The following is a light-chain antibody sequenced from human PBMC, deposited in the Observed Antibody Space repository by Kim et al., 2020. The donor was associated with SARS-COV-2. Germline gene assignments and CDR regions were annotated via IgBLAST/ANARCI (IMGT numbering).Light chain of an antibody. CDR2: DAS. J-gene: IGKJ5*01. Sequence: AIQMTQSPSSLSASIGDRVTFTCRASQAINSDLAWYYQRPGTTPRLLINDASRLESGVPSRFSGSGSGTEFTLTISSLQPEDFATYYCQQFNNYPFTFGQETRLEIK. CDR3: QQFNNYPFT. V-gene: IGKV1D-13*01. CDR1: QAINSD.